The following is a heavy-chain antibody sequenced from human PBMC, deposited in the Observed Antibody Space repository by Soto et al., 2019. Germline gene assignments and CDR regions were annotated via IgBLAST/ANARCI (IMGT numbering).Heavy chain of an antibody. CDR3: AKDLYYYDSSGYYTAPDY. J-gene: IGHJ4*02. Sequence: GGSLRLSCAASGFTFSSYAMSWVRQAPGKGLEWVSAISGSGGSTYYADSVKGRFTISRDNSKNTLYLQMNRLRAEDTAVYYCAKDLYYYDSSGYYTAPDYWGQGTLVTVSS. CDR2: ISGSGGST. CDR1: GFTFSSYA. D-gene: IGHD3-22*01. V-gene: IGHV3-23*01.